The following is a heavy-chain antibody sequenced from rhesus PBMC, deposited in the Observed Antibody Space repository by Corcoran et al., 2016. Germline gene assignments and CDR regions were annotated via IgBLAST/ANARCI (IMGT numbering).Heavy chain of an antibody. CDR2: VVPEDGEA. D-gene: IGHD6-25*01. J-gene: IGHJ4*01. CDR3: ATGGYSGSLRWYSNFDY. V-gene: IGHV1-111*02. Sequence: EVQLVQSGAEVKKPGASVKISCKASGYTFTDSYLHWVRQAPGKGLEWMGRVVPEDGEAIHAQKFQDRVTITEETSTDTAYMELSSLRSEDTAVYYCATGGYSGSLRWYSNFDYWGQGVLVTVSS. CDR1: GYTFTDSY.